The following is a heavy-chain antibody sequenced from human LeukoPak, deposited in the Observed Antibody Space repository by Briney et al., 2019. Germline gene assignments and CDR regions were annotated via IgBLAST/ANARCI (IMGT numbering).Heavy chain of an antibody. V-gene: IGHV4-30-4*08. Sequence: SQTLSLTCTVSGGSISSGDYYWSWIRQPPGTGLEWIGYIYYSGSTYYNPSLKSRVTISVDTSKNQFSLKLSSVTAADTAVYYCARVDYYDSSVTFDIWGQGTMVTVSS. CDR3: ARVDYYDSSVTFDI. J-gene: IGHJ3*02. D-gene: IGHD3-22*01. CDR2: IYYSGST. CDR1: GGSISSGDYY.